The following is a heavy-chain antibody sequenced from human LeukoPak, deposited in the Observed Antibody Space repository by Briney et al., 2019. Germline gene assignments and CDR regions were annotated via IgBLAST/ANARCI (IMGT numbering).Heavy chain of an antibody. CDR1: GYTFTSYY. Sequence: SVKVSCKASGYTFTSYYMHWVRQAPGQGLEWMGRIIPLFGTADYAQRYQGRVTISADNSLNTAYLELSSLTSEDTAVYYCASPYDYGDHYLDALHIWGQGTIVTVSS. J-gene: IGHJ3*02. CDR3: ASPYDYGDHYLDALHI. V-gene: IGHV1-69*06. D-gene: IGHD4-17*01. CDR2: IIPLFGTA.